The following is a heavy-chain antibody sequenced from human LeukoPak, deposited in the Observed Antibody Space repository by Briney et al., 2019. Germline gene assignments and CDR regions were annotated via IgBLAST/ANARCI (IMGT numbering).Heavy chain of an antibody. D-gene: IGHD6-19*01. CDR2: INHSGSA. V-gene: IGHV4-34*01. Sequence: PSETLSLTCAVYGGSFSGYYWSWIRQPPRKGLEWIGEINHSGSANYNPSLKSRVTISVDTSKNQFSLKLSSVTAADTAVYYCARGGGASSGWYYYWGQGTLVTVSS. J-gene: IGHJ4*02. CDR1: GGSFSGYY. CDR3: ARGGGASSGWYYY.